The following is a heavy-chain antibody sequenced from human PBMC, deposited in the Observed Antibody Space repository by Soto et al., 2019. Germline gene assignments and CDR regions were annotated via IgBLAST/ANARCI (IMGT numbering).Heavy chain of an antibody. CDR3: ARALKYYYYGMDV. CDR2: ISYDGSNK. V-gene: IGHV3-30-3*01. Sequence: GGSLRLSCAASGFTFSSYAMHWVRQAPGKGLEWVAVISYDGSNKYYADSVKGRFTISRDNSKNTLYLQMNSLRAEDTAVYYCARALKYYYYGMDVWGQGTTVTVSS. CDR1: GFTFSSYA. J-gene: IGHJ6*02.